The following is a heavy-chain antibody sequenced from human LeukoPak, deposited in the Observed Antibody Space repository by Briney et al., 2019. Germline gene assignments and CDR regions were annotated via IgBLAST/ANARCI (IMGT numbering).Heavy chain of an antibody. D-gene: IGHD1-26*01. Sequence: PGGSLRLSCVTSGFTFSSYAFHWVRQAPGKGLEWVATMSFDVNNKYYADSVRGRFTISRDNSKNSLYLQMNSLRDEDTAVYYCASSGSYRFDYWGQGTLVTVSS. CDR3: ASSGSYRFDY. J-gene: IGHJ4*02. CDR2: MSFDVNNK. V-gene: IGHV3-30*04. CDR1: GFTFSSYA.